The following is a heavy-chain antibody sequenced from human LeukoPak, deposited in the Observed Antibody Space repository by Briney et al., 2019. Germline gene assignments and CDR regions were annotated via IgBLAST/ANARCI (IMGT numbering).Heavy chain of an antibody. CDR1: GYTFTSYY. D-gene: IGHD6-13*01. J-gene: IGHJ4*02. CDR3: ARGNIAAAGPAFDY. Sequence: ASVKGSCKASGYTFTSYYMHCVRQAPGQGLEWMGINNPSGGSTSYAQKFQGRVTMTRDMSTSTVYMELSSLRSEDTAVYYCARGNIAAAGPAFDYWGQGTLVTVSS. V-gene: IGHV1-46*01. CDR2: NNPSGGST.